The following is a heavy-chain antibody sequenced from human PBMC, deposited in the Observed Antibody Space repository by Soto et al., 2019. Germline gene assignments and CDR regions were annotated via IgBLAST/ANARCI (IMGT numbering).Heavy chain of an antibody. Sequence: PGGSLRLSCAVSGFTFSTYGMSWVRQAPGKGLEWVSSISSSSSYRDYAGSVKGRFTISRDNAKNSLYLQMNSLRAEDTAVYYCARAIRVETDPPHFDYWGQGTLVTVSS. J-gene: IGHJ4*02. V-gene: IGHV3-21*01. CDR3: ARAIRVETDPPHFDY. CDR1: GFTFSTYG. D-gene: IGHD1-1*01. CDR2: ISSSSSYR.